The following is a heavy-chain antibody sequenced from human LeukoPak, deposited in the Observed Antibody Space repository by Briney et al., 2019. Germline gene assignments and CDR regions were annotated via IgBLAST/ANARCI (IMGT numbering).Heavy chain of an antibody. Sequence: GGSLRLSCAASGFTFSSYAMSWVRQAPGKGLEWVSGISGSGGSTHNADSVKGRFTISRDNPKNTLYLQMNSLRAEDTAVYYCAKVPLYGSGSYYNGYAFDIWGQGTMVTVSS. V-gene: IGHV3-23*01. CDR1: GFTFSSYA. D-gene: IGHD3-10*01. CDR3: AKVPLYGSGSYYNGYAFDI. CDR2: ISGSGGST. J-gene: IGHJ3*02.